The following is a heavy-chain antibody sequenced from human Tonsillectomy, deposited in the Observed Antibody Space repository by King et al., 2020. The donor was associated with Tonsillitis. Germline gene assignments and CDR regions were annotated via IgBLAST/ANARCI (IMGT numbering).Heavy chain of an antibody. J-gene: IGHJ4*02. CDR2: IYYSGST. D-gene: IGHD3-9*01. V-gene: IGHV4-59*01. CDR1: GGSISSYY. CDR3: AGEAWESSYYDILTGYYRGFRFDY. Sequence: QLQESGPGLVKPSETLSLTCTVSGGSISSYYWSWIRQPPGKGLEWIGYIYYSGSTNYNPSLKSRVTISVDTSKNQFSLKLSSVAAADTAVYYCAGEAWESSYYDILTGYYRGFRFDYCGQRTLVTVSS.